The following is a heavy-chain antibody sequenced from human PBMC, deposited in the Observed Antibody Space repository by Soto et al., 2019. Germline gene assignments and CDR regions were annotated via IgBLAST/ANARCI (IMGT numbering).Heavy chain of an antibody. CDR2: IYRSGGT. V-gene: IGHV4-4*07. D-gene: IGHD6-13*01. CDR1: GGSIITYY. Sequence: SETLSLTCIVSGGSIITYYWSWIRQPAGKGLEWIGRIYRSGGTNFNPSLMSRVSMSVDTSKNQFSLKLSSVVAADTAVYYCARGAAAGVDYGMDVWGQGTTVTGLL. J-gene: IGHJ6*02. CDR3: ARGAAAGVDYGMDV.